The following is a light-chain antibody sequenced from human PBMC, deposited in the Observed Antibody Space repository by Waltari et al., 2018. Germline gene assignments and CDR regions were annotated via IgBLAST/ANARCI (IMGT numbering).Light chain of an antibody. CDR2: GKN. V-gene: IGLV3-19*01. CDR1: SLRRHL. CDR3: SSRDISGNLL. Sequence: SSELTQDPAVSAALGQTVSIPCQGDSLRRHLPSWYQQKPGQAPKLVLYGKNKRPSGIPDRLSGSSSGNTAYLTIAATQAEDEADYYCSSRDISGNLLFGGGTRLAVL. J-gene: IGLJ3*02.